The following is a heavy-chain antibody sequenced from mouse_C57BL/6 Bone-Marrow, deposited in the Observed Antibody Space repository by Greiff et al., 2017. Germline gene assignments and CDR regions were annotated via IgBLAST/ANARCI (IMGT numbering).Heavy chain of an antibody. V-gene: IGHV5-6*01. CDR2: ISSGGSYT. Sequence: EVQGVESGGDLVKPGGSLKLSCAASGFTFSSYGMSWVRQTPDKRLEWVATISSGGSYTYYPDSVKGRFTISRDNAKNTLYLQMSSLKSEDTAMYYCARGGYGRREFDYWGQGTTLTVSS. CDR3: ARGGYGRREFDY. J-gene: IGHJ2*01. CDR1: GFTFSSYG. D-gene: IGHD1-1*01.